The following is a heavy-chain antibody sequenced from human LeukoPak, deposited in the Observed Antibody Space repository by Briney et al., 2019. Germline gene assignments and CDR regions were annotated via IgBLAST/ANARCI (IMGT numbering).Heavy chain of an antibody. CDR1: GDTFTGYN. Sequence: GSVSVSCKASGDTFTGYNMDGGRQAPGEGVERRGWINTKGGGTNYAQTLKGGVTMTRYTSISTAYMELSRLRSYDTAVYYCARGDSGSYYLAFYIWGQGTMVTVSS. D-gene: IGHD1-26*01. J-gene: IGHJ3*02. V-gene: IGHV1-2*02. CDR2: INTKGGGT. CDR3: ARGDSGSYYLAFYI.